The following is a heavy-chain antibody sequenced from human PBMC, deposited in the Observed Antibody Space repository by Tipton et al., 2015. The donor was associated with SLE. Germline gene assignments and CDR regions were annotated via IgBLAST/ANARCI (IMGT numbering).Heavy chain of an antibody. J-gene: IGHJ6*02. CDR1: GGSISRHS. CDR2: LDYTGNT. Sequence: TLSLTCTVSGGSISRHSWNWIRQPPGKGLQWIGYLDYTGNTNYSPSLKRRVTMPIDTSKNQFSLRLSSVTAADTAVYYCARSTSRPSSYYFYGLDVWGQGTTVTVSS. V-gene: IGHV4-59*11. CDR3: ARSTSRPSSYYFYGLDV. D-gene: IGHD6-6*01.